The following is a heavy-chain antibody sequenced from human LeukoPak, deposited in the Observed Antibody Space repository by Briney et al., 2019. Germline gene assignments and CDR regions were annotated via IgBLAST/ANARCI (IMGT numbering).Heavy chain of an antibody. V-gene: IGHV5-51*01. D-gene: IGHD3-22*01. Sequence: GESLKISCKGSGYSFTSYWIGWVRQMPGKGLEWRGIIYPGDSDTRYSPSFQGQVTISADKSISTAYLQWSSLKASDTAMYYCARVGYYDSSGYYYPFDYWGQGTLVTVSS. J-gene: IGHJ4*02. CDR2: IYPGDSDT. CDR1: GYSFTSYW. CDR3: ARVGYYDSSGYYYPFDY.